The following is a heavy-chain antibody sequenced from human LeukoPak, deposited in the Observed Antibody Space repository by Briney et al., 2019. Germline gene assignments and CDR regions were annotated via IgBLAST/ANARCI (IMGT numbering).Heavy chain of an antibody. CDR3: ARNSSGWFFDY. CDR1: GDSISSGYY. Sequence: SETLSLTCDVSGDSISSGYYWGWIRQPPGKGLEWIGRIYHSGCTTYSPSLKSRVTISAHTAKNQFSLKVRSVTAADTAVYYCARNSSGWFFDYWGQGTLVPVS. V-gene: IGHV4-38-2*01. J-gene: IGHJ4*02. CDR2: IYHSGCT. D-gene: IGHD6-19*01.